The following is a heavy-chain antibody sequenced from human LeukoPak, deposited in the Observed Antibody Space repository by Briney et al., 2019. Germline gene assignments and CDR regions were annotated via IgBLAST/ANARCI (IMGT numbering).Heavy chain of an antibody. CDR3: ALGEPPDYYGMDV. CDR1: GGSISSGDYY. J-gene: IGHJ6*04. Sequence: SETLPLTCTVSGGSISSGDYYWSWIRQPPGKGLEWIGYIYYSGSTYYNPSLKSRVTISVDTSKNQFSLKLSSVTAADTAVYYCALGEPPDYYGMDVWGKGTTVTVSS. CDR2: IYYSGST. V-gene: IGHV4-30-4*01. D-gene: IGHD3-10*01.